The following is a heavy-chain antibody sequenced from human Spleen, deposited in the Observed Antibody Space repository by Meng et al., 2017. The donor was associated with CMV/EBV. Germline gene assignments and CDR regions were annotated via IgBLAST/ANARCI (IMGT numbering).Heavy chain of an antibody. D-gene: IGHD1-26*01. J-gene: IGHJ4*02. V-gene: IGHV3-74*01. CDR3: ARSYLFTGTYADY. Sequence: GGSLRLSCAASGFTFSTYWMHWVRQAPGKGLVWVSRVNSDGTITTYADSVKGRFTISRDNAKRTVYLHMNSLRAEDTAVYYCARSYLFTGTYADYWGQGALVTVS. CDR2: VNSDGTIT. CDR1: GFTFSTYW.